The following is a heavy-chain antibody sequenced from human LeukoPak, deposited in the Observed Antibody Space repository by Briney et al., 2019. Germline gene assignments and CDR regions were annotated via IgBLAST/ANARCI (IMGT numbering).Heavy chain of an antibody. D-gene: IGHD6-6*01. V-gene: IGHV4-34*01. J-gene: IGHJ6*02. CDR3: ARIKRVGGSSSAYYYYYGMDV. CDR1: GGSFSGYY. Sequence: MPSETLSLTCAVYGGSFSGYYWSWIRQPLGKGLEWIGEINHSGSTNYNPSLKSRVTISVDTSKNQFSLKLSSVNAADTAVYYCARIKRVGGSSSAYYYYYGMDVWGQGTTVTVSS. CDR2: INHSGST.